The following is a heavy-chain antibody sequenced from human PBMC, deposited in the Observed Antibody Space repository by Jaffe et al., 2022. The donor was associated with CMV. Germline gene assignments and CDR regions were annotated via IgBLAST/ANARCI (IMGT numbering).Heavy chain of an antibody. Sequence: QVQLVQSGAEVKKPGSSVKVSCKASGGTFSSYAISWVRQAPGQGLEWMGRIIPILGIANYAQKFQGRVTITADKSTSTAYMELSSLRSEDTAVYYCARERGYSRGDAFDIWGQGTMVTVSS. CDR3: ARERGYSRGDAFDI. J-gene: IGHJ3*02. V-gene: IGHV1-69*09. CDR2: IIPILGIA. D-gene: IGHD6-13*01. CDR1: GGTFSSYA.